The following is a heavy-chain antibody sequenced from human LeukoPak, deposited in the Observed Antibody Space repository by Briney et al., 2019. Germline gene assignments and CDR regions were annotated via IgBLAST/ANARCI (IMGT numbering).Heavy chain of an antibody. CDR2: ISSSGSTI. CDR1: GFTFSDYY. J-gene: IGHJ4*02. CDR3: ARGLIRGPYYFDY. Sequence: GGSPRLSCAASGFTFSDYYMSWIRQAPGKGLEWVSYISSSGSTIYYADSVRGRFTISRDNAKNSLYLQMNSLRAEDTAVYYCARGLIRGPYYFDYWGQGTLVTVSS. V-gene: IGHV3-11*01. D-gene: IGHD3-10*01.